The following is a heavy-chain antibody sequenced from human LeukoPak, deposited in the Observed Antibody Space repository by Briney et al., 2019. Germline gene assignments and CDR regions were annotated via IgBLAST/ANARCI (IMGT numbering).Heavy chain of an antibody. Sequence: GGSLRLSCAASGFTFSSYEMNWVRQAPGKGLEWVSYISSSGSTIYYADSVKGRFNISRDNAKNSLYLQMNSLRAEDTAVYYCARDSSGWYSNWFDPWGQGTLVTVSS. V-gene: IGHV3-48*03. D-gene: IGHD6-19*01. CDR3: ARDSSGWYSNWFDP. CDR1: GFTFSSYE. CDR2: ISSSGSTI. J-gene: IGHJ5*02.